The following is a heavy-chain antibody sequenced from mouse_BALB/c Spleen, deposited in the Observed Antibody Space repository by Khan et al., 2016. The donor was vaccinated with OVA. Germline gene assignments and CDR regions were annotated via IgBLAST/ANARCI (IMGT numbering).Heavy chain of an antibody. J-gene: IGHJ3*01. D-gene: IGHD1-1*01. CDR1: GFSLNNYG. CDR2: IWAGGST. CDR3: ARAFYYGAGFSY. Sequence: VQLQESGPGQVAPSQSLSITCTVSGFSLNNYGVHWVRQPPGKSLEWLGVIWAGGSTNLNSALMSRLNITKDNSKSQVVLTMNSLQIDDTAMYYCARAFYYGAGFSYWGQGTLVTVST. V-gene: IGHV2-9*02.